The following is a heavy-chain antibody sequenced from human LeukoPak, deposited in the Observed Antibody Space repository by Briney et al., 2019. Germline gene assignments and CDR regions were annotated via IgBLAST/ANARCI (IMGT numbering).Heavy chain of an antibody. CDR3: ARVGGYGSGNYYKALDY. Sequence: GESLKISCKGAGYSFNIYWIAWVRQMPGKGLEWMGIICPGDSDIRYSPAFQGQVTISADKSISTAYLQWSSLKASDTAMYYCARVGGYGSGNYYKALDYWGQGTLVTVSS. J-gene: IGHJ4*02. CDR2: ICPGDSDI. CDR1: GYSFNIYW. V-gene: IGHV5-51*01. D-gene: IGHD3-10*01.